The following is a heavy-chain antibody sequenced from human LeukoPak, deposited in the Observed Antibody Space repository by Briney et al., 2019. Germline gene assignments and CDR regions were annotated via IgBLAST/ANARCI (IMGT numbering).Heavy chain of an antibody. CDR2: IYTSGST. J-gene: IGHJ4*02. CDR3: ARGSGYSSGWYSGTDPGHFLCFDY. CDR1: GDSISNYY. D-gene: IGHD6-19*01. Sequence: SETLSLTCTVSGDSISNYYWSWIRQSAAKGLEWIGHIYTSGSTNYNPSLKSRVTMSVDTSKNQFSLQLNSVTPEDTAVYYCARGSGYSSGWYSGTDPGHFLCFDYWGQGTLVTVSS. V-gene: IGHV4-4*07.